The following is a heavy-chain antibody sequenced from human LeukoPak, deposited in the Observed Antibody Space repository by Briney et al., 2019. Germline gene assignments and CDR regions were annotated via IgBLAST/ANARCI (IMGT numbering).Heavy chain of an antibody. CDR2: INPNSGGT. Sequence: GASVKVSCKASGYTLTGYYMHWVRQAPGQGLEWMGWINPNSGGTNYAQKFQGRVTMTRDTSISTAYMELSRLRSDDTAVYYCARDLKSASGSQFDYWGQGTLVTVSS. CDR1: GYTLTGYY. D-gene: IGHD2-15*01. V-gene: IGHV1-2*02. J-gene: IGHJ4*02. CDR3: ARDLKSASGSQFDY.